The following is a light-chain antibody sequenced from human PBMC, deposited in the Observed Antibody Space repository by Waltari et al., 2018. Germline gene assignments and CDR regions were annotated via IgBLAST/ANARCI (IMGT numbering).Light chain of an antibody. CDR1: QSVSSD. CDR3: QQRSSWPWT. J-gene: IGKJ1*01. Sequence: IVLTQSPTTLPLSRGERCTLSCRASQSVSSDLAWYQQKPGQGPRLLIYDASNRATGIPARFSGSGSETDFTLTISSLEPEDFAVYYCQQRSSWPWTFGQGTKVDVK. V-gene: IGKV3-11*01. CDR2: DAS.